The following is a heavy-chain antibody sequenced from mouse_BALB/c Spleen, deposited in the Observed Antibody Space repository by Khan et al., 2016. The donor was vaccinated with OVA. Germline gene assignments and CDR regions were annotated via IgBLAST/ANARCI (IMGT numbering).Heavy chain of an antibody. CDR2: ISSSGST. D-gene: IGHD2-3*01. V-gene: IGHV3-2*02. Sequence: EVKLEESGPGLVKPSQSLSLTCTVTGYSITSDYAWNWIRQFPGNKLEWMGYISSSGSTNYNPALKSRISITRDTSKNQFFLQLNSVTTEDTATYYCARDGSRYNYAMDSWGQGTSVTVSS. CDR3: ARDGSRYNYAMDS. J-gene: IGHJ4*01. CDR1: GYSITSDYA.